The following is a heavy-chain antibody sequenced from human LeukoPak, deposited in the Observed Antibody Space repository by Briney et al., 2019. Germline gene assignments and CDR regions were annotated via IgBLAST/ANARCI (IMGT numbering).Heavy chain of an antibody. CDR2: ISGSGGST. J-gene: IGHJ4*02. D-gene: IGHD6-6*01. V-gene: IGHV3-23*01. CDR3: ARGGSIAAWTFDY. CDR1: GFTFSSFA. Sequence: PGGSLRLSCAASGFTFSSFAMNWVRQAPGKGLEWVSDISGSGGSTYYADSVKGRFTISRDNSKNTLYLQMNSLRAEDTAVYYCARGGSIAAWTFDYWGQGTLVTVSS.